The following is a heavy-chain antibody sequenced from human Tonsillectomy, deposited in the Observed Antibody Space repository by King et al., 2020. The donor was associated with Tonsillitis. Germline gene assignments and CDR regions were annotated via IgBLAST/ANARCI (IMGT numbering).Heavy chain of an antibody. J-gene: IGHJ4*02. Sequence: QLQESGPGLVKPSETLDVSCTGSGGSISNYYWSWIRQPPGKGLEWIGYIYYSGSTNYNPSLKSRVTISVDMSENQFSLRLSSVTAADTAVYYCARLEGGKNSGSSSGWYTSWGQGTLVTVSS. CDR1: GGSISNYY. CDR2: IYYSGST. V-gene: IGHV4-59*08. D-gene: IGHD6-13*01. CDR3: ARLEGGKNSGSSSGWYTS.